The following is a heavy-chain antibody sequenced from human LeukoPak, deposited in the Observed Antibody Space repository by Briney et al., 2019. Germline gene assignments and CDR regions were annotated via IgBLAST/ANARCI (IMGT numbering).Heavy chain of an antibody. Sequence: GGSLRLSCAASGFTFSTYSMNWVRQAPGEGLEWVSYISSSSSTIYYADSVKGRFTISRDNTKNSLYLQMNSLRAEDTAVFYCARDQYDTWSRRGNFDSWGQGTLVIVSS. D-gene: IGHD3-3*01. CDR1: GFTFSTYS. CDR2: ISSSSSTI. J-gene: IGHJ4*02. CDR3: ARDQYDTWSRRGNFDS. V-gene: IGHV3-48*04.